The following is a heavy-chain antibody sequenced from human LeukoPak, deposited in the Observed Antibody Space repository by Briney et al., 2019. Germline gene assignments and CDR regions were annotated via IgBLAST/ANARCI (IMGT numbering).Heavy chain of an antibody. D-gene: IGHD3-3*01. CDR2: IKQDGSEK. CDR3: AGVGFWSGYYRLDTWFDP. Sequence: GGSLRLSCAASGFTFSSYWMSWVRQAPGKGLEWVANIKQDGSEKYYVDSVKGRFTISRDNAKNSLYLQMNSLRAEDTAVYYCAGVGFWSGYYRLDTWFDPWGQGTLVTVSS. V-gene: IGHV3-7*01. CDR1: GFTFSSYW. J-gene: IGHJ5*02.